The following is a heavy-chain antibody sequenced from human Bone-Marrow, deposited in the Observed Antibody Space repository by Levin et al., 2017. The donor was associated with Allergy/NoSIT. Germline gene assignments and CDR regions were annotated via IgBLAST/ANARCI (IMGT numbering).Heavy chain of an antibody. CDR3: TREDVWAEAFDY. Sequence: PGGSLRLSCAASGFSFSNYWIHWVRQAPGKGLLWVSRINGDGTSTDYADSVKGRFTISRDNAKNMLSLQMDSLRVDDTAVYYCTREDVWAEAFDYWGQGVLVSVSS. V-gene: IGHV3-74*01. J-gene: IGHJ4*02. D-gene: IGHD7-27*01. CDR1: GFSFSNYW. CDR2: INGDGTST.